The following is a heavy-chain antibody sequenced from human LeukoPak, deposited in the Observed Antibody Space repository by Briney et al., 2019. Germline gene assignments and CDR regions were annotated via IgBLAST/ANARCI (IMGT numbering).Heavy chain of an antibody. CDR1: GPSHSRGHQ. Sequence: SESLSLTCAVTGPSHSRGHQWAWTGQRPGKGLEFIGSIDHRGSTYCNPYLKSRVTISVDTSKNHFSLKLTSVTAADTAVYYCARGRRQWLLPPSDYYFYMGVWGKGTTVTVSS. CDR2: IDHRGST. J-gene: IGHJ6*03. CDR3: ARGRRQWLLPPSDYYFYMGV. V-gene: IGHV4-38-2*01. D-gene: IGHD6-19*01.